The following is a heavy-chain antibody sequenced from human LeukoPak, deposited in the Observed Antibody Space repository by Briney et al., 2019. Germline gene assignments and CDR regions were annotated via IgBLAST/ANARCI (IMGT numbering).Heavy chain of an antibody. V-gene: IGHV1-24*01. CDR3: ATIEGVRLLDSKRDYYYYMDV. CDR1: GYTLTELS. Sequence: ASVKVSCKVSGYTLTELSMHWVRQAPGKGLEWMGGFDPEDGETIYAQKFQGRVTMTEDTSTDTAYMELSSLRSEDTAVYYCATIEGVRLLDSKRDYYYYMDVWGKGTTVTVS. D-gene: IGHD2-15*01. CDR2: FDPEDGET. J-gene: IGHJ6*03.